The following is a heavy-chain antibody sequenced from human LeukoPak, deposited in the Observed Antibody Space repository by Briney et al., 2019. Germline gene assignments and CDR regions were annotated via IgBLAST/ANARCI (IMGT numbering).Heavy chain of an antibody. CDR3: ARLQRAVTGTL. J-gene: IGHJ4*02. CDR2: IRQDGSEK. D-gene: IGHD6-19*01. CDR1: GFTFSSYW. V-gene: IGHV3-7*01. Sequence: GGSLRLSCAAAGFTFSSYWMSWVRQAPGKGLEWVANIRQDGSEKQYVDSMKGRFTISRDNAKNSLYLQMSSLRGEDTAVCYCARLQRAVTGTLWGQGTLVTVSS.